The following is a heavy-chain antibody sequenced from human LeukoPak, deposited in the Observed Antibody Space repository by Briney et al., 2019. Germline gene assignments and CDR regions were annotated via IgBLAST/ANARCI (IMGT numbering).Heavy chain of an antibody. CDR3: ARVLLEHEYFDY. Sequence: PGGSLTLSCAASGFTLSDYYMSWIRQAPGKVLEWVSYISSSGSTIYYADSVKGRFTISRGNAKNSLYLQMNSLRAGDTAVYYCARVLLEHEYFDYWGQGTLVTVSS. V-gene: IGHV3-11*04. CDR2: ISSSGSTI. CDR1: GFTLSDYY. D-gene: IGHD1/OR15-1a*01. J-gene: IGHJ4*02.